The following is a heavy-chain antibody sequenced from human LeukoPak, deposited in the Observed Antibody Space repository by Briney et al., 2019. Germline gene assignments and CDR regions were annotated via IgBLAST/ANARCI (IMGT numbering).Heavy chain of an antibody. CDR1: GFTFSSYW. D-gene: IGHD1-7*01. CDR3: ARAGFDWNSGDY. Sequence: GGSLRLSCAASGFTFSSYWMHWVRQAPGKGLVWVSRINGDGSSISYADSVKGRFTISGDNAKNTVSLQMNSLRVEDTAVYYCARAGFDWNSGDYWGQGALVTVSS. V-gene: IGHV3-74*01. J-gene: IGHJ4*02. CDR2: INGDGSSI.